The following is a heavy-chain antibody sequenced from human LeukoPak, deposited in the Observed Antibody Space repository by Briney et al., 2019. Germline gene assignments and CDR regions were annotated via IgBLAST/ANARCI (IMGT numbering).Heavy chain of an antibody. CDR3: ARLCGYYTQGYFDF. CDR1: GGTFSSYA. Sequence: GASVTVSLTSSGGTFSSYAISWVRQAPGQGLEWMGGIIPIFGTANYAQKFHGRVTITAAESTSTAYMELSRLRSGDTAVYSCARLCGYYTQGYFDFWGQGTMVTVSS. V-gene: IGHV1-69*13. D-gene: IGHD3-3*01. CDR2: IIPIFGTA. J-gene: IGHJ3*01.